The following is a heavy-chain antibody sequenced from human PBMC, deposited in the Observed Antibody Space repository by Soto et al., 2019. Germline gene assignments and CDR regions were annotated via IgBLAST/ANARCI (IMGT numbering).Heavy chain of an antibody. V-gene: IGHV4-39*01. CDR2: IYYSGST. Sequence: KTSETLSLTCTVSGGSISSSSYYWGWIRQPPGKGLEWIGSIYYSGSTYYNPSLKSRVTISVDTSKNQFSLKLSSVTAADTAVYYCARPQTTVTENWFDPWGQGTLVTVSS. CDR1: GGSISSSSYY. J-gene: IGHJ5*02. D-gene: IGHD4-17*01. CDR3: ARPQTTVTENWFDP.